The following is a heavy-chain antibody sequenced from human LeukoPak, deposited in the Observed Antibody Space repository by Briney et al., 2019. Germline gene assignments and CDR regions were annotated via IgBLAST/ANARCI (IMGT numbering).Heavy chain of an antibody. CDR1: GGSISSGGYY. Sequence: SETLSLTCTVSGGSISSGGYYWSWIRQHPGKGLEWIGYIYYSGSTYYNPSLKSRVTISVDTSKNQFSLKLSSVTAADPAVYYCARYSYGSGAFEPWGQGPRVTVSS. V-gene: IGHV4-31*03. D-gene: IGHD3-10*01. CDR2: IYYSGST. CDR3: ARYSYGSGAFEP. J-gene: IGHJ5*02.